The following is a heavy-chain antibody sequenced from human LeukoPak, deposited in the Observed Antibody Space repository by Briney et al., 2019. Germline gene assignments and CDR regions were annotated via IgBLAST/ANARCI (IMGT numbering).Heavy chain of an antibody. V-gene: IGHV3-7*01. J-gene: IGHJ4*02. CDR2: IKHDASET. Sequence: PGGSLRLSCAASGFTFSTSWMSWVRQAPGKGLEWVANIKHDASETNYVDSVKGRFTISRDNAKNSLYLQMNSLRAEDTAVYYCARPRVPDSWGQGTLVTVSS. CDR1: GFTFSTSW. CDR3: ARPRVPDS.